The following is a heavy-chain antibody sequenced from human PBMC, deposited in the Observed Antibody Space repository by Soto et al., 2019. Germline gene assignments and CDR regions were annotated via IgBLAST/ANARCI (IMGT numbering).Heavy chain of an antibody. CDR1: GGTISSGGCS. Sequence: SETLCVTWAVAGGTISSGGCSWSWIRQPPGKGLEWIGYIYHSGSTYYNPSLKSRVTISVDRSKNQFSLKLSSVTAADTAVYYCARGRDYYDSSGYYFLYAFDIWGQGTMVTVSS. CDR2: IYHSGST. CDR3: ARGRDYYDSSGYYFLYAFDI. J-gene: IGHJ3*02. D-gene: IGHD3-22*01. V-gene: IGHV4-30-2*01.